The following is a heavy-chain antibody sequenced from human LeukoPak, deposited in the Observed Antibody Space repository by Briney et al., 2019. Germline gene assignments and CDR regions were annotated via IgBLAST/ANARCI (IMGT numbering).Heavy chain of an antibody. CDR1: GYTFTSYD. CDR3: ATDSDSSGFGAFDI. D-gene: IGHD3-22*01. CDR2: MNPNSGNT. J-gene: IGHJ3*02. V-gene: IGHV1-8*03. Sequence: ASVKVSCKASGYTFTSYDINWVRQATGQGLEWMGWMNPNSGNTGYAQKFQGRVTITRNTSISTAYMELSSLRSEDTAVYYCATDSDSSGFGAFDIWGQGTMVTVSS.